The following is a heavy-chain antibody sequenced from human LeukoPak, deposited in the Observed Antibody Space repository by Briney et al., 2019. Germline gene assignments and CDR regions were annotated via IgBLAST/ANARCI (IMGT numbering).Heavy chain of an antibody. CDR1: GFTFSDYY. V-gene: IGHV3-11*01. D-gene: IGHD1-1*01. CDR2: ISSSDNSI. J-gene: IGHJ4*02. CDR3: AKGSLGNWYFFDY. Sequence: GGSLRLSCAASGFTFSDYYMSWIRQAPGKGLEWVLHISSSDNSIHYADSVKGRFTISRDNAKNSLYLQMNSLRVEDTAVYYCAKGSLGNWYFFDYWGLGTLVTVSS.